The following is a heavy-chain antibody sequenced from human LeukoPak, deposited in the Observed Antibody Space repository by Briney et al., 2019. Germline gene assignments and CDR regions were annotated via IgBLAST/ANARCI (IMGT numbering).Heavy chain of an antibody. D-gene: IGHD6-19*01. CDR3: ARQDRKQWLPPGGYNWFDP. CDR2: IIPILGIA. J-gene: IGHJ5*02. CDR1: GGTFSSYA. Sequence: ASVKVSCKASGGTFSSYAISWVRQAPGQGLEWMGRIIPILGIANYAQKFQGRVTITADKSTSTAYMELSSLRSEDTAVYYCARQDRKQWLPPGGYNWFDPWGQGTLVTVSS. V-gene: IGHV1-69*04.